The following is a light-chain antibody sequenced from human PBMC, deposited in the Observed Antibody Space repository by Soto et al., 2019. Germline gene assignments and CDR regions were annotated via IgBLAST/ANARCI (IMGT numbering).Light chain of an antibody. J-gene: IGKJ5*01. CDR1: QSIHTS. Sequence: VLTQSPATLSLSPGERAILSCRASQSIHTSLAWYQQKSGKPPRLVIYDSTLRANGVPDRFGGSRSGTEFTLTINSLEPEDFAVYYCQQRNVWPPITFGQGTRLEI. CDR2: DST. V-gene: IGKV3-11*01. CDR3: QQRNVWPPIT.